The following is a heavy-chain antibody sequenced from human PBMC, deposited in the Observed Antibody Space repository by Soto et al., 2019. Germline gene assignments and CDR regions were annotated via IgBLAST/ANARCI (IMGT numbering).Heavy chain of an antibody. CDR2: ISYDGSNK. J-gene: IGHJ4*02. Sequence: QVQLVESGGGVVQPGRSLRLSCAASGFTFSSYAMHWVRQAPGKGLEWVAVISYDGSNKYYADSVKGRFTISRDNSKNTLYLQMNSLRAEDTAVYYCASSGYSYGSYWGQGTLVTVSS. V-gene: IGHV3-30-3*01. CDR3: ASSGYSYGSY. CDR1: GFTFSSYA. D-gene: IGHD5-18*01.